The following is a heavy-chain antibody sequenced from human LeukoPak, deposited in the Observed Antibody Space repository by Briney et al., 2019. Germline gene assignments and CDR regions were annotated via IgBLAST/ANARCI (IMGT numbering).Heavy chain of an antibody. CDR1: GGSISSSSYY. D-gene: IGHD6-13*01. J-gene: IGHJ5*02. Sequence: PSETLSLTCTVSGGSISSSSYYWGWIRQPPGKGLEWIGSIYYSGSTYYNPSLKSRVTTSVDTSKNQFSLKLSSVAAADTAVYYCASDLYNKQQLSRWFDPWGQGTLVTVSS. CDR2: IYYSGST. CDR3: ASDLYNKQQLSRWFDP. V-gene: IGHV4-39*07.